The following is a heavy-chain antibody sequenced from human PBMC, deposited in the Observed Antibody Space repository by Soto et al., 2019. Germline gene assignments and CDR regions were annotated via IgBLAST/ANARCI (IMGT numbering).Heavy chain of an antibody. V-gene: IGHV3-33*01. CDR1: GFTFSSYG. CDR3: ARAPTYYYDSTTLPPRY. CDR2: IWYDGSNK. Sequence: GGSLRLSCAASGFTFSSYGMHWVRQAPGKGLEWVAVIWYDGSNKYYADSVKGRFTISRDNSKNTLYLQMNSLRAEDTAVYYCARAPTYYYDSTTLPPRYWGQGTLVTVSS. J-gene: IGHJ4*02. D-gene: IGHD3-22*01.